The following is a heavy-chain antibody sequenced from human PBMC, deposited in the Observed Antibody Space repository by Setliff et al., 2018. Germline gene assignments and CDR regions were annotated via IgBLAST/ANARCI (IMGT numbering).Heavy chain of an antibody. CDR1: GYTFTSYG. CDR2: ISTYNGDT. Sequence: GASVKVSCKASGYTFTSYGISWVRQAPGQGLEWMGWISTYNGDTDYAQKLQDRLTMTTDTSTSTAYMELRSLRSEDTAVYYCASGYYDSSGYLPFDYWGQGTLVTVSS. D-gene: IGHD3-22*01. J-gene: IGHJ4*02. V-gene: IGHV1-18*01. CDR3: ASGYYDSSGYLPFDY.